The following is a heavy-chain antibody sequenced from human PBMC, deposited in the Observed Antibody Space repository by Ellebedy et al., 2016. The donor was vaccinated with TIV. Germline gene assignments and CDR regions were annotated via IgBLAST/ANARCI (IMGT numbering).Heavy chain of an antibody. Sequence: MPSETLSLTCNVSGDSISSVRYYWGWIRQPPGKGLEWIGSVYYRGSTHISPSLKSRVTISVDTSENQFSLRLRSVTAADTAVYYCARHVKNTAHDLSWFDPWGQGMLVTVSS. CDR1: GDSISSVRYY. CDR2: VYYRGST. D-gene: IGHD3-3*01. V-gene: IGHV4-39*01. CDR3: ARHVKNTAHDLSWFDP. J-gene: IGHJ5*02.